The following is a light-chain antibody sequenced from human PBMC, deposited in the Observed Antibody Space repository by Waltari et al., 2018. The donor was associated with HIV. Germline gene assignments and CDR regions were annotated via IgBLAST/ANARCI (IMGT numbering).Light chain of an antibody. CDR1: TPRQYY. CDR2: GKN. CDR3: SSRDNSGNHVV. Sequence: SSELTQDPAVSVALGQTVRITCQGDTPRQYYATWYQQKPEQAPLLVMYGKNNRPSGSPDRFSGSTSGNTASLTITGTQAEDEADYYCSSRDNSGNHVVFGGGTKLTVL. J-gene: IGLJ2*01. V-gene: IGLV3-19*01.